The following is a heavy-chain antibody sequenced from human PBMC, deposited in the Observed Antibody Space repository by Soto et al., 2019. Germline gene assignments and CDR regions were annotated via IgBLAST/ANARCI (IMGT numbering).Heavy chain of an antibody. CDR3: ARTVFGVVTLAFDL. J-gene: IGHJ3*01. D-gene: IGHD3-3*01. Sequence: QVHLVQSGAEVKKPGSSVNVSCKSSGGTFGSNAISWVREVPGQGLEWMGWIIPIFGTTHYAQKFQGRVTITADESTGTVYMDLSSLRSADTAVYYCARTVFGVVTLAFDLWGQGTLLTVSS. CDR1: GGTFGSNA. CDR2: IIPIFGTT. V-gene: IGHV1-69*01.